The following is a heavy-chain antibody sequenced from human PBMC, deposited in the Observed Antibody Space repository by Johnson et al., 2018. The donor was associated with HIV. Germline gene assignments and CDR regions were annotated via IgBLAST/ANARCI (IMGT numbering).Heavy chain of an antibody. V-gene: IGHV3-30*19. CDR2: ISYDGSNK. CDR3: GSYWLGTFDI. J-gene: IGHJ3*02. CDR1: GFTFRSYG. Sequence: QVQLVESGGGVVQPGRSLRLSCTASGFTFRSYGMYWVRQAPGKGLEWVAVISYDGSNKYYADSVKGRFTISRDNSKNTLYLQMNSLRAEDTAVYYCGSYWLGTFDIWGQGTMVTVSS. D-gene: IGHD2-8*02.